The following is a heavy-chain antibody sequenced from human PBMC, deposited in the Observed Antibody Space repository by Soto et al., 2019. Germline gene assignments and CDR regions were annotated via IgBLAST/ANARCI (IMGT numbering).Heavy chain of an antibody. CDR2: IYYSGRS. CDR1: GDSISRSGYF. Sequence: QVQLQESGPGLVKPSQTLSLTCTVSGDSISRSGYFWTWIRQHPGKGLEWIGYIYYSGRSYYNPSLKSRVIISVDTSKNQFSLNLTAVMAADTAVYYCARGTMLRGPGYYYAMDVWGQGTTRTVSS. V-gene: IGHV4-31*03. D-gene: IGHD3-10*01. CDR3: ARGTMLRGPGYYYAMDV. J-gene: IGHJ6*02.